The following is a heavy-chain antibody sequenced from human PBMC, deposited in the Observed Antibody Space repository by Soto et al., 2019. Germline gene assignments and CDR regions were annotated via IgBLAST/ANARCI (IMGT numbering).Heavy chain of an antibody. V-gene: IGHV4-34*01. CDR3: ARGRIAARPNWFDP. Sequence: TSETLSLTCAVYGGSFSGYYWSWIRQPPGKGLEWIGEINHSGSTNYNPSLKSRVTISVDTSKNQFSLKLSSVTAADTAVYYCARGRIAARPNWFDPWGQGTLVTVSS. D-gene: IGHD6-6*01. J-gene: IGHJ5*02. CDR1: GGSFSGYY. CDR2: INHSGST.